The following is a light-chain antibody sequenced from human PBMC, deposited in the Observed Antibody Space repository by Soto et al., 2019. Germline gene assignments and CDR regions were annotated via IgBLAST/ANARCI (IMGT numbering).Light chain of an antibody. CDR1: QSVSSAY. CDR3: QQYGSSPYT. V-gene: IGKV3-20*01. J-gene: IGKJ2*01. Sequence: EIVMTQSPGTLSLSPGERATLSCRASQSVSSAYLAWYQQKPGQAPRLLIYGASSRATGIPERFSGSGCGTDVTLTISRLEPEDFAAYYCQQYGSSPYTFGQGTKLEIK. CDR2: GAS.